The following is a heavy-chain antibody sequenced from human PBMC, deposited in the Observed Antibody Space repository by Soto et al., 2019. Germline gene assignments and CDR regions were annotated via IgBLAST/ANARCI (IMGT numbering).Heavy chain of an antibody. D-gene: IGHD2-21*01. J-gene: IGHJ4*02. V-gene: IGHV4-59*01. CDR3: ARVSPFFGGYYFDY. CDR1: GGSISSYY. CDR2: IYYSGST. Sequence: SETLSLTCTVSGGSISSYYWSWIRQPPGKGLEWIGYIYYSGSTNYNPSLKSRVTISVDTSKNQFSLKLSSVNAADTAVYYCARVSPFFGGYYFDYWGQGTLVTVSS.